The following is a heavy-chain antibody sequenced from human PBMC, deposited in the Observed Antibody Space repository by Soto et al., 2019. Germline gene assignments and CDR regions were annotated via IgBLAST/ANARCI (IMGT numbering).Heavy chain of an antibody. J-gene: IGHJ5*02. Sequence: ASVKVSCKASGYTFTSYYMHWVRQAPGQGLEWMGIINPSGGSTSYAQKFQGRVTMTRDTSTSTAYMELRSLRSDDTAVYYCARGYSSGWYAAWFDPWGQGTLVTVSS. CDR3: ARGYSSGWYAAWFDP. CDR1: GYTFTSYY. D-gene: IGHD6-19*01. CDR2: INPSGGST. V-gene: IGHV1-46*01.